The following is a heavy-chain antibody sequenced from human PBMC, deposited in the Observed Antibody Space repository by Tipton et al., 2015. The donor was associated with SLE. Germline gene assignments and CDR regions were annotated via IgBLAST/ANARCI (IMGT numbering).Heavy chain of an antibody. Sequence: TLSLTCSVSGGSFSSHYRSWLRQPPGKGLELIGYIYPSGITNYNPSLKRRVSISVDTSKNHFSMKLSSVTAADTAVYYCASSASGWFDYWGQGTLVTVSS. CDR3: ASSASGWFDY. CDR2: IYPSGIT. CDR1: GGSFSSHY. D-gene: IGHD6-19*01. V-gene: IGHV4-59*11. J-gene: IGHJ4*02.